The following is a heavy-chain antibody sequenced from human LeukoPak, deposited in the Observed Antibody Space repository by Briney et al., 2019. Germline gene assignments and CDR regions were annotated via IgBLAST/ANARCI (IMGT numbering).Heavy chain of an antibody. CDR1: GFTFSSYG. Sequence: GGSLRLSCAASGFTFSSYGMDWVRQAPGKGLEWVAVISYDGSNKYYADSVKGRFTISRDNSKNTLYLQMNSLRAEDTAVYYCANGKSLDYWGQGTLVTVSS. CDR3: ANGKSLDY. V-gene: IGHV3-30*18. CDR2: ISYDGSNK. J-gene: IGHJ4*02.